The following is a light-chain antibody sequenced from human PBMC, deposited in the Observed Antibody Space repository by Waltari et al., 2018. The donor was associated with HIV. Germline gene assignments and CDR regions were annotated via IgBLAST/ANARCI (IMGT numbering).Light chain of an antibody. CDR3: YSYSDTSSSYV. CDR2: EVT. CDR1: STDVGNFNL. J-gene: IGLJ1*01. V-gene: IGLV2-23*02. Sequence: QSALTQPASVSGSPGQSITISCTGTSTDVGNFNLVSWYQQYPGKAPKLLIYEVTKLPSGASNRFSASKSGNTASLTISGLLAEDEADYYCYSYSDTSSSYVFGTGTKVTVL.